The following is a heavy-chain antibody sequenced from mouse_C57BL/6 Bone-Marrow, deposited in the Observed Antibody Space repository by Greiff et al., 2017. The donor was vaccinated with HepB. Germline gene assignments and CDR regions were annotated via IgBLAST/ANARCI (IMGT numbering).Heavy chain of an antibody. CDR2: ISNGGGST. V-gene: IGHV5-12*01. D-gene: IGHD1-1*01. CDR3: ARHENLTTAVEGDAMDY. Sequence: EVQLVESGGGLVQPGGSLKLSCAASGFTFSDYYMYWVRQTPEKRLEWVAYISNGGGSTYYPDTVKGRFTISRDNAKNTLYLQMSRLKSEDTAMYYCARHENLTTAVEGDAMDYWGQGTSVTVSS. CDR1: GFTFSDYY. J-gene: IGHJ4*01.